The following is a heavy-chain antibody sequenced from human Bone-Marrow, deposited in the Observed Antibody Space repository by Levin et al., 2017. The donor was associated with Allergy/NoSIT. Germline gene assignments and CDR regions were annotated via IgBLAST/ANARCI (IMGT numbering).Heavy chain of an antibody. CDR2: IKRDGSEK. J-gene: IGHJ4*02. D-gene: IGHD1-26*01. CDR3: ARDGGAFDY. V-gene: IGHV3-7*01. Sequence: PGGSLRLSCAASGFTFSNYWMSWVRQAPGKGLEWVANIKRDGSEKNYVDSVKGRFTISRDNAKNSLYLQMNSLRAEDTAVYYCARDGGAFDYWGQGTLVTVSS. CDR1: GFTFSNYW.